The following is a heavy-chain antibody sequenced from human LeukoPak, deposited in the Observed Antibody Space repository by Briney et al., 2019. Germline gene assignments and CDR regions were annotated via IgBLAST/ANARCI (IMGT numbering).Heavy chain of an antibody. CDR3: ARRTGYYKYFDY. CDR2: INSDGSST. V-gene: IGHV3-74*01. D-gene: IGHD3/OR15-3a*01. J-gene: IGHJ4*02. CDR1: GFTFSSYW. Sequence: GGSLRLSCAASGFTFSSYWMHWVRQAPGKGLVWVSRINSDGSSTSYADSVKGRFTIPRDNAKNTLYLQMNSLRAEDTAVYYCARRTGYYKYFDYWGQGTLVTVSS.